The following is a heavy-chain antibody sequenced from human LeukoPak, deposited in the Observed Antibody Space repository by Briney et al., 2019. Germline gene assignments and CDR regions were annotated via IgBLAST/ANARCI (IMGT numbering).Heavy chain of an antibody. CDR1: GFTFSSYA. CDR2: ISGSGGGT. V-gene: IGHV3-23*01. J-gene: IGHJ3*02. Sequence: GGSLRLSCAASGFTFSSYAMSWVRQTPGKGLEWVSAISGSGGGTYYADSVKGRFTISRDNSKNTLYLQMNSLRAEDKVVYYCAKTYIVVVTANDAFDIWGQGTMVTVSS. D-gene: IGHD2-21*02. CDR3: AKTYIVVVTANDAFDI.